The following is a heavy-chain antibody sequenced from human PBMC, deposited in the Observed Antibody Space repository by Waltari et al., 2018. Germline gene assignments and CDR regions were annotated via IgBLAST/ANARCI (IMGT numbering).Heavy chain of an antibody. CDR3: ARDYGGSSIYYYYGMDV. D-gene: IGHD2-15*01. V-gene: IGHV3-53*01. Sequence: APGKGLEWVSVIYSGGSTYYADSVKGRFTISRDNSKNTLYLQMNSLRAEDTAVYYCARDYGGSSIYYYYGMDVWGQGTTVTVSS. J-gene: IGHJ6*02. CDR2: IYSGGST.